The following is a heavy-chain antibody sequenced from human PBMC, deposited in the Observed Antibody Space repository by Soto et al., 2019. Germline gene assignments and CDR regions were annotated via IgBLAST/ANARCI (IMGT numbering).Heavy chain of an antibody. V-gene: IGHV1-2*02. J-gene: IGHJ4*02. CDR3: ARRKGDYYDSSGYHYYFDY. CDR1: GYTFTGYY. Sequence: QVQLVQSGAEVKKPGASVKVSCKASGYTFTGYYMHWVRQAPGQGLEWMGWINPNSGGTKSAQKFQGRVTMTRDTSISTAYMELSRLRSVDTAVYYCARRKGDYYDSSGYHYYFDYWGQGTLVTVSS. D-gene: IGHD3-22*01. CDR2: INPNSGGT.